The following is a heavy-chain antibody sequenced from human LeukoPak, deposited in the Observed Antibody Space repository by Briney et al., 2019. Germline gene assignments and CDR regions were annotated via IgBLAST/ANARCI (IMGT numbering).Heavy chain of an antibody. V-gene: IGHV1-2*02. Sequence: ASVTVSFTASGYTFTGYYIHWVRQAPGPGLEWKGWINPNSGGTNYAQKFQGRVTMTRDTSISTAYMELSRLRSDDTAVYYCASYGYYYDSSGYSSYWGQGTLVTVSS. J-gene: IGHJ4*02. D-gene: IGHD3-22*01. CDR1: GYTFTGYY. CDR3: ASYGYYYDSSGYSSY. CDR2: INPNSGGT.